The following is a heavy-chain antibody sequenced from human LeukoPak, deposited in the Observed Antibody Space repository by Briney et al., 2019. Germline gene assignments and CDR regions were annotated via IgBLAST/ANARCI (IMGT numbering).Heavy chain of an antibody. CDR1: GFTVSSYG. Sequence: GGSLRLSCAASGFTVSSYGMHWVRQAPGKGLEWVAFIRNDGSNKNYADSVKGRFTISRDNSKNTLYLQMNSLRAEDTAVYYCAKNPRWFGELLRPLYYFDYWGQGTLVTVSS. CDR3: AKNPRWFGELLRPLYYFDY. D-gene: IGHD3-10*01. CDR2: IRNDGSNK. V-gene: IGHV3-30*02. J-gene: IGHJ4*02.